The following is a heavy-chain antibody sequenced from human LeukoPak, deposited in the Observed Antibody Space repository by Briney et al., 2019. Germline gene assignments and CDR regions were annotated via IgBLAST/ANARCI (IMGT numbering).Heavy chain of an antibody. J-gene: IGHJ4*02. V-gene: IGHV3-21*01. CDR1: GFTFSSYS. CDR2: ISSSSSYI. D-gene: IGHD6-19*01. Sequence: GGSLRLSCAASGFTFSSYSMNWVRQAPGKGLEWVSSISSSSSYIYYADSVKGRITISRDNAKNSLYLQVNSLRAEDTAVYYCARSYSSGWQFFDYWGQGTLVTVSS. CDR3: ARSYSSGWQFFDY.